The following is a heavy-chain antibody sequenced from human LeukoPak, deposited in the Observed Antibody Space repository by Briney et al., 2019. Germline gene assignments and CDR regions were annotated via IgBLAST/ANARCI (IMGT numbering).Heavy chain of an antibody. CDR3: ARGITYYYDSSGYSDDY. J-gene: IGHJ4*02. CDR1: GYTFTSYD. CDR2: MNPNSGNT. Sequence: GASVKVSCKASGYTFTSYDINWVRQATGPGLEWMGWMNPNSGNTGYAQKFQGRVTMTRNTSISTAYMELSSLRSEDTAVYYCARGITYYYDSSGYSDDYWGQGTLVTVSS. V-gene: IGHV1-8*01. D-gene: IGHD3-22*01.